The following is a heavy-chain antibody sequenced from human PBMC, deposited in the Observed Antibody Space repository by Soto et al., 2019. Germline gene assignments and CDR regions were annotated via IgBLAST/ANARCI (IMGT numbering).Heavy chain of an antibody. CDR1: GYTFTSYA. V-gene: IGHV1-3*01. CDR3: ARELTELLWGDAFDI. CDR2: INAGNGNT. D-gene: IGHD7-27*01. Sequence: QVQLVQSGAEVKKPGASVKVSCKASGYTFTSYAMHWVRQAPGQRLEWMGWINAGNGNTKYSQKFQGRVTITRDTSASTAYMELSSLISEYTAVYYCARELTELLWGDAFDICGQGTMVTVSS. J-gene: IGHJ3*02.